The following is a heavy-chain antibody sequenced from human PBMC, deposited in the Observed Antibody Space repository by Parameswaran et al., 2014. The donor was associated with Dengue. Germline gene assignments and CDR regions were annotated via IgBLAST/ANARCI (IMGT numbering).Heavy chain of an antibody. CDR3: ARDRGLVDTIFADRRGGYYYYGMDV. V-gene: IGHV6-1*01. D-gene: IGHD3-9*01. J-gene: IGHJ6*02. Sequence: WIRQSPSRGLEWLGRTYYRSKWYNDYAVSVKSRITINPDTSKNQFSLQLNSVTPEDTAVYYCARDRGLVDTIFADRRGGYYYYGMDVWGQGTTVTVSS. CDR2: TYYRSKWYN.